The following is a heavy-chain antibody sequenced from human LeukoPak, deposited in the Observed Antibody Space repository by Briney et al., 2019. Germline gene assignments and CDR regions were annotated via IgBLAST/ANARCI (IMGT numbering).Heavy chain of an antibody. CDR1: GYTLTELS. Sequence: ASVKVSCQVSGYTLTELSMHWVRQAPGKGLAWMGGFDPEDGETIYAQKFQGRVTMTEDTSTDTAYMELSSLRSEDTAVYYCATPAELVVVNAFDYWGQGTLVTVSS. D-gene: IGHD3-22*01. V-gene: IGHV1-24*01. CDR2: FDPEDGET. J-gene: IGHJ4*02. CDR3: ATPAELVVVNAFDY.